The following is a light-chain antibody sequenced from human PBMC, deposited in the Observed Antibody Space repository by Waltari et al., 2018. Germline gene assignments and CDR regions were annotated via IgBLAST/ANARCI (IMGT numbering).Light chain of an antibody. CDR3: CSYAGSSTLV. Sequence: QSALTQPASVSGSPGQSITISRTGTSSDDGSYNLVSWYQQHPGKAPKLMIYEGSNRPSGVSSRFSGSKSGNTASLTISGLQAEDEADYYCCSYAGSSTLVFGGGTKLTVL. CDR1: SSDDGSYNL. J-gene: IGLJ3*02. CDR2: EGS. V-gene: IGLV2-23*01.